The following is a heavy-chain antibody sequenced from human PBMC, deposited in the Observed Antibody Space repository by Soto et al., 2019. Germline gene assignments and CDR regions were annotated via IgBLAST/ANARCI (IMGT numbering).Heavy chain of an antibody. CDR3: ARVYTVTKLDY. CDR2: IFYSGST. D-gene: IGHD4-17*01. V-gene: IGHV4-59*01. Sequence: SETLSLTCTVSGASIGSSYWSWIRQPPGKGLEWMGYIFYSGSTNYSPSLNGRVSMTIDTSKNQFSLTLSSVTAADTAVYYCARVYTVTKLDYWGQGMLVTVS. CDR1: GASIGSSY. J-gene: IGHJ4*01.